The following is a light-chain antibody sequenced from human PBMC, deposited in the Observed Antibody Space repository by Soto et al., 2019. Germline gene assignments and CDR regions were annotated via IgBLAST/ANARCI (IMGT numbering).Light chain of an antibody. CDR1: QSVSSN. CDR3: QHYDSLPIT. V-gene: IGKV3-20*01. Sequence: EIVMTQSPVTLSVSLGERATLSCRASQSVSSNLAWYQQKPGQPPRLLIYGASSRATGIPDRFSGSGSGTDFTLTISRLEPEDFAVFYCQHYDSLPITFGQGTRLEIK. CDR2: GAS. J-gene: IGKJ5*01.